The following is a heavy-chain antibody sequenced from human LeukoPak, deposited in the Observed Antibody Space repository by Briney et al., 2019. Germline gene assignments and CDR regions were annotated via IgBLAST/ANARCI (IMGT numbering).Heavy chain of an antibody. Sequence: GGSLRLSCAASGFTFSSYSMNWVRQAPGKGLEWVSYISSSSSTIYYADSVKGRFTISRDNAKNSLYLQMNSLRAEDTAVYYCARAGCSGDSCYKTTFDIWGQGTMVTVSA. CDR2: ISSSSSTI. V-gene: IGHV3-48*01. J-gene: IGHJ3*02. CDR3: ARAGCSGDSCYKTTFDI. D-gene: IGHD2-15*01. CDR1: GFTFSSYS.